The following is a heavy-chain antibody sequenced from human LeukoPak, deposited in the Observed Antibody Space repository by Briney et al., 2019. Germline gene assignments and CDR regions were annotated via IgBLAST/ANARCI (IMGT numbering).Heavy chain of an antibody. Sequence: SETLSLTCAVSGDSITSDKWWTWVRQPPGKGLEWIGEIHHSKSSNYYPSLKSRVTISVDKSKNQLSLKLTSATAADTSVYYCARHSGLRSPFDPWGQGTLVTVSS. J-gene: IGHJ5*02. D-gene: IGHD3-3*01. V-gene: IGHV4-4*02. CDR2: IHHSKSS. CDR1: GDSITSDKW. CDR3: ARHSGLRSPFDP.